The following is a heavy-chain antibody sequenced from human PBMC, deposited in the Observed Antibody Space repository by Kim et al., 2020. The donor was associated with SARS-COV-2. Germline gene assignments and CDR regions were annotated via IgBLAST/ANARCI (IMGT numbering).Heavy chain of an antibody. D-gene: IGHD6-19*01. CDR2: T. CDR3: ARAPSDYYGMDV. J-gene: IGHJ6*02. Sequence: TRYAERFQGRLTMTRDTSTTTVYMDLSSLRSEDTAVYYCARAPSDYYGMDVWGQGTTVTVS. V-gene: IGHV1-46*01.